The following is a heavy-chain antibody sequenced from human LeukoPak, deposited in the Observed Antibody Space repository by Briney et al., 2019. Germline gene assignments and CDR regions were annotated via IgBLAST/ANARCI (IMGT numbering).Heavy chain of an antibody. J-gene: IGHJ4*02. Sequence: GGSLRLSCAASGFTFSSYGMHWVRQAPGKGLEWVAVISYDGSNKYYADSVKGRFTISRDNSKNTLYLQMNSLRSEDTAVYYCARGPYRCWGQGTLVTVSS. V-gene: IGHV3-30*03. CDR2: ISYDGSNK. CDR1: GFTFSSYG. D-gene: IGHD3-16*02. CDR3: ARGPYRC.